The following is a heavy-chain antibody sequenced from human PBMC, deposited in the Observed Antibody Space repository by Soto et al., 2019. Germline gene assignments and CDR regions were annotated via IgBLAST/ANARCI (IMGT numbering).Heavy chain of an antibody. J-gene: IGHJ4*02. CDR2: ISGSGGST. Sequence: WGSRRRASAASGFTFSSYAMSWVRQAPGQGLEWVSAISGSGGSTYYADSVKGRFTISRDNSTNTLYLQMNSLAAEDAAVYYCAKSRRMATMIHQEVPPYDYWGQVTLVTVSS. CDR3: AKSRRMATMIHQEVPPYDY. CDR1: GFTFSSYA. D-gene: IGHD5-12*01. V-gene: IGHV3-23*01.